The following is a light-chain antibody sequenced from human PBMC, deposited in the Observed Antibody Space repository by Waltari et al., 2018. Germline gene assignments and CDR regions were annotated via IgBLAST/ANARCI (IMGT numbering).Light chain of an antibody. J-gene: IGKJ1*01. CDR1: KSVLYSSNNKNY. V-gene: IGKV4-1*01. CDR2: WAS. Sequence: DIVMTQSPDSLAVSLGERSPINCKSSKSVLYSSNNKNYLAWYQQKPGQPPKLLIYWASTRESGVPDRFSGSGSGTDFTLTISSLQAEDVAVYYCQQYYSTPPRTFGQGTKVEIK. CDR3: QQYYSTPPRT.